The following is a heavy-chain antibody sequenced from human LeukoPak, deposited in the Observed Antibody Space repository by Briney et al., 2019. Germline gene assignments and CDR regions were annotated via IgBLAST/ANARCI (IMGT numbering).Heavy chain of an antibody. CDR1: RFTFSNYW. V-gene: IGHV3-7*01. Sequence: GGSLRLSCVASRFTFSNYWMTWVRQAPGKGLERVANIKKDGGETYYMESVKGRFTISRDNARNSLYLQMNSLRAEDTAVYYCARDKIVVIYYFDYWGQGTLVTVSS. CDR2: IKKDGGET. J-gene: IGHJ4*02. D-gene: IGHD3-22*01. CDR3: ARDKIVVIYYFDY.